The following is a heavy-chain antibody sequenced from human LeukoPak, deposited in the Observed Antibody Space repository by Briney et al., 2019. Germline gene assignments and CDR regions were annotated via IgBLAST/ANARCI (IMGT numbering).Heavy chain of an antibody. Sequence: PGGSLRLSCAASGFTVSSNYMSWVRQAPGKGLEWVSVIYSGGSTYYADSVKGRFTISRDNFKNTLSLQMNGLRVEDTALYYCVNSGFDPWGQGTLVTVSS. CDR1: GFTVSSNY. D-gene: IGHD3-10*01. CDR2: IYSGGST. CDR3: VNSGFDP. V-gene: IGHV3-66*02. J-gene: IGHJ5*02.